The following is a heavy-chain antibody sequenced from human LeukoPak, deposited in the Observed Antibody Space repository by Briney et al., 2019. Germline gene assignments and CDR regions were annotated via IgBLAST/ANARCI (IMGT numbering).Heavy chain of an antibody. V-gene: IGHV7-4-1*02. J-gene: IGHJ4*02. CDR3: ARDPTYSTSSWGPGDY. CDR1: GYTFTNYG. CDR2: IDTSTGNP. Sequence: ASVKVSCKASGYTFTNYGMNWVRQAPGQGLEWMVWIDTSTGNPTYAQGFTGRFLFSLDTSVSTTYLQISGLKAEDTAVYYCARDPTYSTSSWGPGDYWGQGTLVTVSS. D-gene: IGHD6-6*01.